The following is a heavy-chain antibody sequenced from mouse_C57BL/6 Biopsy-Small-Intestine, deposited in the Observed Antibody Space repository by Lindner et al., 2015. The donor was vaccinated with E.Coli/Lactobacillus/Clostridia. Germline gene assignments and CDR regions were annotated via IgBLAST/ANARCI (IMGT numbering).Heavy chain of an antibody. CDR1: GCSFTGYY. D-gene: IGHD2-10*01. CDR3: ARSYYDNLDY. CDR2: INPSTGAT. V-gene: IGHV1-42*01. Sequence: VQLQESGPELVKPGASVKISCKASGCSFTGYYMNWVKQSPEKSLEWIGEINPSTGATSYNQKFKGKATITVDKYSSTAYIQLKSLTSEDSAVYYCARSYYDNLDYWGQGTTLTVSS. J-gene: IGHJ2*01.